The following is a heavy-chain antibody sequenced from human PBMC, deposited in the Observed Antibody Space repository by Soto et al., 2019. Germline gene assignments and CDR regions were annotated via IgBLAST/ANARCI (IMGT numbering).Heavy chain of an antibody. CDR1: GYAFTGYF. D-gene: IGHD5-18*01. J-gene: IGHJ4*02. Sequence: GASVKVSCKASGYAFTGYFLHWVRQAPGQGLEWMGWIDPNSGDTNYAQKFQGRGTMTRDTSFSTAYMGLSSLRSDDTAVYYCATRYSYVHFWGQGTLVTVSS. V-gene: IGHV1-2*02. CDR3: ATRYSYVHF. CDR2: IDPNSGDT.